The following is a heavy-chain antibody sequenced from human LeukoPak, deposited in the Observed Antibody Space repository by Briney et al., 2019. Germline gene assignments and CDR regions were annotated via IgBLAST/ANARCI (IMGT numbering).Heavy chain of an antibody. Sequence: ASVKVSCKASGYTSTGYYMHWVRQAPGQGLEWMAWINPNSGGTNYAQKFQGRVTMTRDTSISTAYMELSRLRSDDTAVYYCARDTRDQLTPWGSDYRGQGTLVTVSS. CDR3: ARDTRDQLTPWGSDY. D-gene: IGHD2-2*01. CDR2: INPNSGGT. V-gene: IGHV1-2*02. CDR1: GYTSTGYY. J-gene: IGHJ4*02.